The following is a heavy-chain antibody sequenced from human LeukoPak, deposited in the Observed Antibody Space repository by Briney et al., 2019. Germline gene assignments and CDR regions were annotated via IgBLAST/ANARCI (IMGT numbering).Heavy chain of an antibody. D-gene: IGHD3-22*01. CDR1: GGTFSSNA. CDR2: IIPIFGTA. V-gene: IGHV1-69*13. Sequence: GASVKVSCKASGGTFSSNAISWVRQAPGQGLEWMGGIIPIFGTANYAQKFQGRVTITADESTSTAYMELSSLRSEDTAVYYCAREIGYDSSGPKDNWFDPWGQGTLVTVSS. CDR3: AREIGYDSSGPKDNWFDP. J-gene: IGHJ5*02.